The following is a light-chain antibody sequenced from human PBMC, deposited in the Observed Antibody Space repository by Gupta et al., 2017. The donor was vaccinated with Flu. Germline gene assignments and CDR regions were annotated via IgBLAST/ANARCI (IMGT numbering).Light chain of an antibody. CDR3: QVWDSSTGV. CDR1: NIASKD. V-gene: IGLV3-9*01. CDR2: RDN. J-gene: IGLJ1*01. Sequence: SSALTQPLSVSVALGQTAKITCASRNIASKDVHCYQQKPGQAPVLVMYRDNNRPSGIPERFSGSNSGNTATLTISRAQAGDEADYYCQVWDSSTGVFGTGTKVTVL.